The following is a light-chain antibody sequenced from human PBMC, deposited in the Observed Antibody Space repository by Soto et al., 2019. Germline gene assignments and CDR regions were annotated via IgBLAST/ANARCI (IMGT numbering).Light chain of an antibody. CDR3: QQYGSSGT. CDR2: GAS. V-gene: IGKV3-20*01. Sequence: EVVLTQSPAILSLSPGERATLSCRASQSVSVNFAWYQHKPGQAPRPLIYGASTRATGIPARFSGSGSGTEFTLTISRLEPEDFAVYYCQQYGSSGTFGQGTKVDIK. J-gene: IGKJ1*01. CDR1: QSVSVN.